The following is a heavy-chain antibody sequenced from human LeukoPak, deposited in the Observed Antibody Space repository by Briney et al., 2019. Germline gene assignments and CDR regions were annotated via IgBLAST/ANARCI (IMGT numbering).Heavy chain of an antibody. D-gene: IGHD4-17*01. Sequence: ASVSVSCKASGYTFTGYYMHWVRQAPGQGLEWMGWINPNSGGTNYAQKFQGRVTMTRDTSISTAYMELSRLRSDDTAVYYCARPLNYGDYLWGPESQGTVSS. CDR3: ARPLNYGDYL. CDR2: INPNSGGT. J-gene: IGHJ5*02. V-gene: IGHV1-2*02. CDR1: GYTFTGYY.